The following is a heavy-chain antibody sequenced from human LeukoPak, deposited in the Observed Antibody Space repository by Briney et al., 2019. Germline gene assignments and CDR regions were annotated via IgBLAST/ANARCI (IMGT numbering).Heavy chain of an antibody. D-gene: IGHD6-13*01. CDR1: GFTFSSYG. CDR2: IWYDGSNK. J-gene: IGHJ5*02. CDR3: AKEVGFGYSSNNWFDP. Sequence: GGSLRLSCAASGFTFSSYGMHWVRQAPGKGLEWVAVIWYDGSNKYYADSVKGRFTISRGNSKNTLYLQMNSLRAEDTAVYYCAKEVGFGYSSNNWFDPWGQGTLVTVSS. V-gene: IGHV3-33*06.